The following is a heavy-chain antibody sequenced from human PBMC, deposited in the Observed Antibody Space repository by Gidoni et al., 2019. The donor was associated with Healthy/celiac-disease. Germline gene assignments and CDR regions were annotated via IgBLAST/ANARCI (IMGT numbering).Heavy chain of an antibody. CDR2: MDSGGST. V-gene: IGHV3-66*01. Sequence: EGQLVESGGGLVQPGGSLSLSCAASGFTVSSNYISWVRHGPGKGLEWVSVMDSGGSTYYADSVKGRFTASRDNSRNTLYLKMNSLRGEDTAVYYCARVGQQLSYFDYWGQGTLVTVSS. J-gene: IGHJ4*02. CDR3: ARVGQQLSYFDY. CDR1: GFTVSSNY. D-gene: IGHD6-13*01.